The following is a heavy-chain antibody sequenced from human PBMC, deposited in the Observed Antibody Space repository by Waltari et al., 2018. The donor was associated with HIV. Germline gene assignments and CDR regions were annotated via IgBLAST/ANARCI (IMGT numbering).Heavy chain of an antibody. CDR1: GYTFPHHD. Sequence: QVQLVQSGAVVEKRGGSVKVSCQTSGYTFPHHDINWVRRAAGQGLEWIGWMSAKTGTAGYGQRCQGRVTMTRNTSINTPYLEVRDLKSQDTALYYCTGSLPGAIFGDHWGQGTRLTVSS. CDR3: TGSLPGAIFGDH. D-gene: IGHD3-3*01. J-gene: IGHJ5*02. CDR2: MSAKTGTA. V-gene: IGHV1-8*01.